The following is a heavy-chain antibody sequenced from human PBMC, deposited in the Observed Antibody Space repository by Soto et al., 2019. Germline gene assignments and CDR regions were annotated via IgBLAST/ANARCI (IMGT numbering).Heavy chain of an antibody. D-gene: IGHD7-27*01. CDR1: GGTFSSYA. V-gene: IGHV1-69*06. J-gene: IGHJ4*02. CDR3: ARSHMGTGVHFDS. Sequence: QVQLVQSGAEVKKPGSSVKVSCKASGGTFSSYAISWVRQGPGQGLEWMGGIIPIFGTANYAQKFQGRVTMTRDTSINTAYLELSSLTVEDTAVYYCARSHMGTGVHFDSWGQGTLVTVSS. CDR2: IIPIFGTA.